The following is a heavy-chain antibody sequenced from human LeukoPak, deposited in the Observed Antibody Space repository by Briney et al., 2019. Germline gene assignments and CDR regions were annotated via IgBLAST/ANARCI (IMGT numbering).Heavy chain of an antibody. CDR1: GYTFTSYD. D-gene: IGHD6-25*01. CDR3: ARGSDDAFDY. J-gene: IGHJ4*02. Sequence: GASVTVPYKASGYTFTSYDINWVRQATGQGLEWMGWMNPNSGNTGYAQKFQGRVTITRNTSISTAYMELSSLRSEDTAVYYCARGSDDAFDYWGQGTLVSVSS. V-gene: IGHV1-8*03. CDR2: MNPNSGNT.